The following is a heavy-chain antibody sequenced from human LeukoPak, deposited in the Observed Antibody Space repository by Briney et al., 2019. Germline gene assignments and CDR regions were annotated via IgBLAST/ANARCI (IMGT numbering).Heavy chain of an antibody. CDR3: ARHGPRRGPYYFDY. D-gene: IGHD3-16*01. J-gene: IGHJ4*02. V-gene: IGHV4-39*01. CDR2: IYYSEST. Sequence: SETLSLTCTVSGGSFSSSSYYWGWIRQPPGKGLEWIGSIYYSESTYYNPSLKSRVTISVDTSKNQFFLKLSSVTAADTAVYYCARHGPRRGPYYFDYWGQGTLVTVSS. CDR1: GGSFSSSSYY.